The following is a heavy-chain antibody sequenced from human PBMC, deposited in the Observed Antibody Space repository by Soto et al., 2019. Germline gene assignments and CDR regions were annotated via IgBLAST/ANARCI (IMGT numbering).Heavy chain of an antibody. J-gene: IGHJ4*02. D-gene: IGHD3-10*01. CDR1: GDTFRFYS. CDR3: ATSYGSGYRAFDY. Sequence: QVQLVQSGAEVKRPGSSVKVSCKASGDTFRFYSINWVRQAPGLGLEWMGRVNPILSISNYAQRFQGRVTMTADKSTSTAYMELSGLRSEDTAMYYCATSYGSGYRAFDYWGQGAMVTVSS. V-gene: IGHV1-69*04. CDR2: VNPILSIS.